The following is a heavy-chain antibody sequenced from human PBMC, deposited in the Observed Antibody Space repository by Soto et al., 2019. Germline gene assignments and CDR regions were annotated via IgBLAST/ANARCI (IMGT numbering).Heavy chain of an antibody. CDR1: GYSLTSGYY. Sequence: SETLSLTCAVSGYSLTSGYYCGWIRQPPGKGLEWIGSIYHSGDTYYNPSLKSRVTISVATSKNQFALKLTSVTAADTAVYYCARARIVVAGTIVDYWGQGALVTVSS. J-gene: IGHJ4*02. V-gene: IGHV4-38-2*01. CDR2: IYHSGDT. D-gene: IGHD6-19*01. CDR3: ARARIVVAGTIVDY.